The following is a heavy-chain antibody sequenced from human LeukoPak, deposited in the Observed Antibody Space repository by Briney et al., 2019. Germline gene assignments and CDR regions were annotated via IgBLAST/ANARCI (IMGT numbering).Heavy chain of an antibody. CDR3: AREAAVAGCIDY. D-gene: IGHD6-19*01. V-gene: IGHV3-30-3*01. CDR1: GFTFSSYA. Sequence: PGRSLRLSCAASGFTFSSYAMHWVRQAPGKGLEWVAVISYDGSNKYYADSVKGRFTISRDNSKNTLYLQMNSLRAEDTAVYYCAREAAVAGCIDYWGQGTLVTVSS. CDR2: ISYDGSNK. J-gene: IGHJ4*02.